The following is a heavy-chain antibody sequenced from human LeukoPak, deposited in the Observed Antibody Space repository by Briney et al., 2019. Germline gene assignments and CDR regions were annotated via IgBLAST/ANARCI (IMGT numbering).Heavy chain of an antibody. J-gene: IGHJ3*02. CDR3: ARGRQGWGYWTYYYDSSPDAFDI. CDR1: GYTFTSYG. D-gene: IGHD3-22*01. CDR2: ISAYNGNT. Sequence: GASVKVSCKASGYTFTSYGISWVRQAPGQGLEWMGWISAYNGNTNYAQKLQGRVTMTTDTPTSTAYMELRSLRSEDTAVYYCARGRQGWGYWTYYYDSSPDAFDIWGQGTMVTVSS. V-gene: IGHV1-18*01.